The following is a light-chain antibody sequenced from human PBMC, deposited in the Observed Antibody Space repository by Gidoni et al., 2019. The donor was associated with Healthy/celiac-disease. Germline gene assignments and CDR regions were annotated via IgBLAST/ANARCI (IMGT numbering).Light chain of an antibody. J-gene: IGLJ3*02. CDR3: QSADSSGTSWV. CDR2: KDS. CDR1: ALPKQY. V-gene: IGLV3-25*03. Sequence: YQLTPPPPVAVSPGQTARITCSGDALPKQYAYWYQQKPGQAPVLVIYKDSERPSGIPERFSGSSSGTTVTLTISGVQAEDEADYYCQSADSSGTSWVFGGGTKLTVL.